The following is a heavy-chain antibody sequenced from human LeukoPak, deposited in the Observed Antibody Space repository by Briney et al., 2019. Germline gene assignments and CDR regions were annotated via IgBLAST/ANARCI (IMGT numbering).Heavy chain of an antibody. D-gene: IGHD3-22*01. CDR1: GFTFSSYA. J-gene: IGHJ4*02. Sequence: PGGSLRLSCAASGFTFSSYAMSWVRQAPGKGLEWVSAISGSGGSAYYADSVKGRFTISRDNSKNTLYLQMNSLRAEDTAVYYCAKGTRSGYLKADYWGQGTLVTVSS. CDR2: ISGSGGSA. CDR3: AKGTRSGYLKADY. V-gene: IGHV3-23*01.